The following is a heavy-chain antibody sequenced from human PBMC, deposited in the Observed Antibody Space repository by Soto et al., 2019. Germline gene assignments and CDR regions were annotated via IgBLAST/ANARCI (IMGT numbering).Heavy chain of an antibody. CDR1: GFSLSTSGMC. CDR2: IDWDDDK. D-gene: IGHD3-22*01. J-gene: IGHJ6*02. V-gene: IGHV2-70*01. CDR3: ARTRLYYYDSSGYSVGYYYGMDV. Sequence: GSGPTLVNPTQTLTLTCTFSGFSLSTSGMCVSWIRQPPGKALEWLALIDWDDDKYYSTSLKTRLTISKDTSKSQVVLTMTNMDPVDTATYYCARTRLYYYDSSGYSVGYYYGMDVWGQGTTVTVSS.